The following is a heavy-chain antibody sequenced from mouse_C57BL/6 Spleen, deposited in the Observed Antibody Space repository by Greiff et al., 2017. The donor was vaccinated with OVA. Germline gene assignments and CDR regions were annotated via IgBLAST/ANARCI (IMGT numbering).Heavy chain of an antibody. CDR2: LDPSDSYT. CDR1: GYTFTSYW. Sequence: QVQLQQPGAELVMPGASVKLSCKASGYTFTSYWMHWVKQRPGQGLAWIGVLDPSDSYTNYNQKFKGKSTLTVDKSSSTAYMQLSSLTSEDSAVYYCAMRGEYFDYWGQGTTLTVSS. J-gene: IGHJ2*01. CDR3: AMRGEYFDY. V-gene: IGHV1-69*01.